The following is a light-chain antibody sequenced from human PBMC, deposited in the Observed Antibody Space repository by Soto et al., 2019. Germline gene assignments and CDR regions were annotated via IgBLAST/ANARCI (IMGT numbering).Light chain of an antibody. CDR3: QQYGTSPWT. CDR2: AAS. Sequence: EIVLTQSPGTLSLSPGERATLSCWASQSVSSDYLAWYQQKPGQAPRLLIYAASSRATGIPDRFSGSGSETDFTLTISRLEPEDFAVYYCQQYGTSPWTFGQVTKVEIK. J-gene: IGKJ1*01. CDR1: QSVSSDY. V-gene: IGKV3-20*01.